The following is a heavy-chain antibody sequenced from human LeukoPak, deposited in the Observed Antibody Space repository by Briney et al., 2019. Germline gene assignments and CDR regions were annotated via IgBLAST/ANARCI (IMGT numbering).Heavy chain of an antibody. CDR1: GGSISSDSYY. J-gene: IGHJ3*02. CDR3: ARDRLLWGPFDI. V-gene: IGHV4-61*02. Sequence: PSETLSLTCIVSGGSISSDSYYWNWIRQPAGKGLEWIGRVYTSRSTNYNPSLKSRVSISVDTSKNQFSLRLTSVTDANTAVYYCARDRLLWGPFDIRGQGTMLTVSS. D-gene: IGHD7-27*01. CDR2: VYTSRST.